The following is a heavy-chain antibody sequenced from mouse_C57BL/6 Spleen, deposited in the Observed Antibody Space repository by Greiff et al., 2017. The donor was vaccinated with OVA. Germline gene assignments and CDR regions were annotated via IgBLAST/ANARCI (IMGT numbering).Heavy chain of an antibody. CDR3: ARWYYGSSGY. CDR2: IYPGSGST. Sequence: QVQLKESGAELVKPGASVKMSCKASGYTFTSYWITWVKQRPGQGLEWIGDIYPGSGSTNYNEKFKSKATLTVDTSSSTAYMQLSSLTSEDSAVYYCARWYYGSSGYWGQGTTLTVSS. CDR1: GYTFTSYW. J-gene: IGHJ2*01. V-gene: IGHV1-55*01. D-gene: IGHD1-1*01.